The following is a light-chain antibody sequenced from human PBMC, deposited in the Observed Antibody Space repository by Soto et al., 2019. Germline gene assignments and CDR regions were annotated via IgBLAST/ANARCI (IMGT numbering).Light chain of an antibody. CDR1: QGISDY. Sequence: DFQMTQSPSSLSASAGDRVTITCRASQGISDYLAWYQQKPGKVPKLLIYAASTLQSGVPSRFSGSGSGTDFTLTISSLQPEDVASYYCQRYNSVPWTFGQGTKVEIQ. J-gene: IGKJ1*01. V-gene: IGKV1-27*01. CDR3: QRYNSVPWT. CDR2: AAS.